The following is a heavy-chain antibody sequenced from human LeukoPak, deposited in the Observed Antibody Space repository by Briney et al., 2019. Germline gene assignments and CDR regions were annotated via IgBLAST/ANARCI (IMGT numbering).Heavy chain of an antibody. J-gene: IGHJ3*02. V-gene: IGHV3-33*01. CDR2: ILNDGSQE. CDR3: ARDDALGDNALDI. Sequence: GGSLRLSRAASGFTFSSSGMHWVRQAPGKGLEWVAVILNDGSQEKYADSVKGRFTISRDNSKNTLFLQMNSLRAEDTAVYYCARDDALGDNALDIWGQGTMVTVSS. CDR1: GFTFSSSG. D-gene: IGHD3-16*01.